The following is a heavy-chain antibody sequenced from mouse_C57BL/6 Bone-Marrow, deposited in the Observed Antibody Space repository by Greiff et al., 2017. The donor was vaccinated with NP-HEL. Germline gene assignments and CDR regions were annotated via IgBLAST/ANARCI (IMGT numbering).Heavy chain of an antibody. CDR1: GFTFTSYG. Sequence: QVQLQQSGAELARPGASVKLSCTASGFTFTSYGISWVKQRTGQGLEWIGEIYPRSGNPYYDEKFKGKATLTADKSSRTAYMELRSLTSDDAAVYFCASYYYSMDYWGQGTSVTVSS. CDR2: IYPRSGNP. J-gene: IGHJ4*01. V-gene: IGHV1-81*01. CDR3: ASYYYSMDY.